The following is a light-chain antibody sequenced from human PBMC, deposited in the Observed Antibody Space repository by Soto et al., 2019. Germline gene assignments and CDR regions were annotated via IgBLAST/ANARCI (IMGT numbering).Light chain of an antibody. CDR1: QNINNY. J-gene: IGKJ5*01. CDR3: QQYENLPT. V-gene: IGKV1-33*01. Sequence: DIERTQSPSSLSASVGDRVTITFQASQNINNYLNWYQQKPGRAPKLLIYDASNLEAGVPSRFRGSGSGTDFTFTISRLQPEDIATYYCQQYENLPTFGQGTRLEIK. CDR2: DAS.